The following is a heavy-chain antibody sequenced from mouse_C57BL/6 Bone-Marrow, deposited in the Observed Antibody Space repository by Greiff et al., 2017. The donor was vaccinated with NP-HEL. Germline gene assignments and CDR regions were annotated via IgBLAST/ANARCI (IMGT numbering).Heavy chain of an antibody. CDR2: INPGSGGT. Sequence: VKLQQSGPELVKPGASVKISCKASGYAFTNYLIEWVKQRPGQGLEWIGVINPGSGGTNYNEKFKGKATLTADKSSSTAYMQLSSLTSEDSAVYFCARHWAYYSNYDYWGQGTTLTVSS. D-gene: IGHD2-5*01. V-gene: IGHV1-54*01. CDR3: ARHWAYYSNYDY. CDR1: GYAFTNYL. J-gene: IGHJ2*01.